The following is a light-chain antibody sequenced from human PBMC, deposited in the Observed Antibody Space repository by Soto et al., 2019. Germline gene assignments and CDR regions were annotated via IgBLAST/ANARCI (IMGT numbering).Light chain of an antibody. J-gene: IGKJ3*01. CDR3: QQYNVFPFT. CDR1: QTISTY. Sequence: DIQMTQSPSSLSASVGDRVTITCRASQTISTYLNWYQQKPGKAPRLLIYDASSLLSGVPSRFSGSGSGTDFTLTISSLQPEDFATYYCQQYNVFPFTFGPGTKVDIK. CDR2: DAS. V-gene: IGKV1-39*01.